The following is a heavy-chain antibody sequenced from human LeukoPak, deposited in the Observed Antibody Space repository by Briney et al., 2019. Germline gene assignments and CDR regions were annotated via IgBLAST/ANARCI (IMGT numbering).Heavy chain of an antibody. CDR1: GGSITSDTYF. CDR2: IYSSGSV. J-gene: IGHJ5*02. CDR3: ARHGGGSVWYPTWFDP. Sequence: PSETLSLTCDVSGGSITSDTYFWAWVRQPPGEGLEWIGSIYSSGSVYYTPSLKTRATISVETSKSQFSLKLDAVTAADTALYFCARHGGGSVWYPTWFDPWGQGTLVTVSS. V-gene: IGHV4-39*01. D-gene: IGHD6-19*01.